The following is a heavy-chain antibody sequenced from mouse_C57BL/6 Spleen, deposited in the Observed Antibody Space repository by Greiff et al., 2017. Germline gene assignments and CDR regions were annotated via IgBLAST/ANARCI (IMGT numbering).Heavy chain of an antibody. Sequence: VQLQQSGAELVKPGASVKLSCTASGFNIKDYYMHWVKQRTEQGLEWIGRIDPEDGETKYAPKFKGKATITEDTTSNTAYLQLSSLTSEDTAVEYCARFCDHYWYFDVWGTGTTVTVSS. CDR2: IDPEDGET. V-gene: IGHV14-2*01. CDR1: GFNIKDYY. CDR3: ARFCDHYWYFDV. J-gene: IGHJ1*03.